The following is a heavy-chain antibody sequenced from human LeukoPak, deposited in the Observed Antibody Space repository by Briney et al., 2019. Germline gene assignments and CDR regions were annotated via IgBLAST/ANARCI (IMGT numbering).Heavy chain of an antibody. V-gene: IGHV1-8*01. CDR3: ARSDLCDY. CDR2: MNPNSGNT. CDR1: GHTFSSYE. J-gene: IGHJ4*02. Sequence: GASVKVSCEASGHTFSSYEINWVRQAPGHGLEWMGWMNPNSGNTGYAQKFQGRVTVTRNTSISTAYMELSSLRSEDTAVYYCARSDLCDYWGQGTLVTVSS. D-gene: IGHD2-21*02.